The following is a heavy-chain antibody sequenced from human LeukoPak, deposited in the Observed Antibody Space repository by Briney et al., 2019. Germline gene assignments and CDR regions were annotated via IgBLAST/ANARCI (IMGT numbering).Heavy chain of an antibody. CDR3: VKDRERGGNGPIRH. CDR1: GFTCHDYN. V-gene: IGHV3-43*01. CDR2: IIWDDGST. J-gene: IGHJ1*01. D-gene: IGHD4-23*01. Sequence: GGYLRLSCAASGFTCHDYNMHWVRQAPGKGLEWVSHIIWDDGSTYYADSVKGRFTISRYNSKNSLYLQMNSPRAEDTALYSCVKDRERGGNGPIRHWGQGTLVTVSS.